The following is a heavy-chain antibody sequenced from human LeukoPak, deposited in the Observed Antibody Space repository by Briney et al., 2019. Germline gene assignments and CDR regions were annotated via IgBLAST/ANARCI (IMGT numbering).Heavy chain of an antibody. V-gene: IGHV3-43*02. J-gene: IGHJ4*02. CDR2: IRADGATT. D-gene: IGHD1-26*01. CDR3: ARDNTGSYEY. CDR1: GFTFGDYD. Sequence: GGSLRLSCAASGFTFGDYDTHWVRHAPGKGLEWVSLIRADGATTRYTDSVKGRFTISRDNSKDSLYLQMNSLRTEDTALYYCARDNTGSYEYWGQGTLVTVSS.